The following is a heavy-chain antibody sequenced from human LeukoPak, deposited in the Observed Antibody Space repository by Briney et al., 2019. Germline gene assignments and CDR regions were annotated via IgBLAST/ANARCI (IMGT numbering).Heavy chain of an antibody. V-gene: IGHV3-7*05. Sequence: PGGSLRLSCAGSGFTFSAHWMTWVRQAPGKGLEWVANIKQDGSEKNYVDFVKGRFTISRDSAKNSMYLEMNSLRADDTAVYYCARGRGWFDPWGQGTLVTVSS. J-gene: IGHJ5*02. CDR2: IKQDGSEK. CDR3: ARGRGWFDP. CDR1: GFTFSAHW.